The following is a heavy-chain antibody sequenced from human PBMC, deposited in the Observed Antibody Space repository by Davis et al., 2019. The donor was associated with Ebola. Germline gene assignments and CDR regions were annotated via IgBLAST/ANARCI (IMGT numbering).Heavy chain of an antibody. Sequence: RRSLRPSCAASGFTLSTHAMSWVRLAPGKGLEWVSGISGSGGITYYADSVNGRFTISRDNAKNSLYLQMNSLRDEDTAVYYCARRRGNVDVVRGMDVWGKGTTVTVSS. D-gene: IGHD3-10*01. CDR2: ISGSGGIT. J-gene: IGHJ6*04. CDR3: ARRRGNVDVVRGMDV. CDR1: GFTLSTHA. V-gene: IGHV3-23*01.